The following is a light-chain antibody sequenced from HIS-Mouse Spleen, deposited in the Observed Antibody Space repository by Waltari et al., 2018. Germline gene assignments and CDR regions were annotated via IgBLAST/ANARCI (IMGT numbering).Light chain of an antibody. V-gene: IGKV2-28*01. Sequence: DIVMTQSPLSLPVTPGEPASISCRSRQGLLHSNGYNYLDWYLQKPGQSPQLLIYLGSNRASGVPDRFSGSGSGTDFTLKISRVEAEDVGVYYCMQALQTPFTFGPGTKVDIK. J-gene: IGKJ3*01. CDR1: QGLLHSNGYNY. CDR3: MQALQTPFT. CDR2: LGS.